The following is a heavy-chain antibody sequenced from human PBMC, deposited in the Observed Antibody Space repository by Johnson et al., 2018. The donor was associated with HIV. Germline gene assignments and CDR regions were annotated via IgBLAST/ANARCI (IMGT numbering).Heavy chain of an antibody. CDR1: GITLRSND. J-gene: IGHJ3*02. CDR2: MYSGGRT. CDR3: VNKRGRDAYAI. Sequence: VQLVESGGGLVQPGGSLRLSCAVSGITLRSNDMKWVRQAPGKGLEWVSVMYSGGRTYSDSVKGRFTIFRDNSKNTLYLHMNDLGAEDTAVYWCVNKRGRDAYAIWGQGTTVTVSS. V-gene: IGHV3-66*01.